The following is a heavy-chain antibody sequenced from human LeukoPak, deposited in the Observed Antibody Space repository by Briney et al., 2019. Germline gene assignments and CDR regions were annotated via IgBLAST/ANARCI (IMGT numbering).Heavy chain of an antibody. CDR1: GGSISSSSYY. J-gene: IGHJ4*02. Sequence: SETLSLTCTVSGGSISSSSYYWGWIRQPPGKGLEWIGSIYYSGSTYYNPSLKSRVTISIDTSKNQFSLKLSSVTAADTAVYYCARPSGYSYGYGIDYWGQGTLVTVSS. V-gene: IGHV4-39*01. CDR2: IYYSGST. D-gene: IGHD5-18*01. CDR3: ARPSGYSYGYGIDY.